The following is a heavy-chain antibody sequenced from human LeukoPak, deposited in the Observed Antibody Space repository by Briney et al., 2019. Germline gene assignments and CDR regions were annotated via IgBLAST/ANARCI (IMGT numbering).Heavy chain of an antibody. V-gene: IGHV1-18*01. J-gene: IGHJ5*02. CDR2: ISAYNGNT. Sequence: ASVKVSCKTSGYTFTSYGISWVRQAPGHGLEWMGWISAYNGNTNYAQKLQGRVTMTTDTSTSTAYMELRSLRSDDTAVYYCARLYQLDWFDPWGQGTLVTVSS. CDR3: ARLYQLDWFDP. CDR1: GYTFTSYG. D-gene: IGHD2-2*01.